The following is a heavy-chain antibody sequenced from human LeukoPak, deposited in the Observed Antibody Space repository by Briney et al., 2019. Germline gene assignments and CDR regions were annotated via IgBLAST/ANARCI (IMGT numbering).Heavy chain of an antibody. CDR2: INPNSGGT. D-gene: IGHD2-2*01. CDR1: GYTFTGYY. CDR3: ARDEYCSSTSCLRFDP. Sequence: ASVKVSCKASGYTFTGYYMHWVRQAPGQGLEWMGWINPNSGGTNYAQEFQGRVTMTRDTSISTAYMELSRLRSDDTAVYYCARDEYCSSTSCLRFDPWGQGTLVTVSS. J-gene: IGHJ5*02. V-gene: IGHV1-2*02.